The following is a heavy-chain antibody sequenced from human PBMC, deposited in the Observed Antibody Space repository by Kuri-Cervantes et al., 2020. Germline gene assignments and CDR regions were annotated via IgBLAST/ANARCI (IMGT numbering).Heavy chain of an antibody. V-gene: IGHV3-21*01. D-gene: IGHD6-19*01. CDR2: ISSSSSYI. CDR1: GFTFSSYS. CDR3: AKEGHSSGRAGVFDL. J-gene: IGHJ3*01. Sequence: GESLKISCAASGFTFSSYSMNWVRQAPGKGLEWVSSISSSSSYIYYADSVKGRFTISRDNSKNTLFLQMDDVRTEDTATYYCAKEGHSSGRAGVFDLWGQGTTVTVSS.